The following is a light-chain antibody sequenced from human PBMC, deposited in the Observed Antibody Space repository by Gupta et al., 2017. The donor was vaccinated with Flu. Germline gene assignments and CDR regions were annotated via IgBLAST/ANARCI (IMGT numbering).Light chain of an antibody. V-gene: IGLV2-8*01. Sequence: STGVSGYMYVGRYHQHPGEDPKVLIKDVGKGPAGVTDRFSGAKTGDTTAMTATGLQAEDEADDYCGSYTGNSGNYVFGTGTRVSVL. J-gene: IGLJ1*01. CDR3: GSYTGNSGNYV. CDR2: DVG. CDR1: STGVSGYMY.